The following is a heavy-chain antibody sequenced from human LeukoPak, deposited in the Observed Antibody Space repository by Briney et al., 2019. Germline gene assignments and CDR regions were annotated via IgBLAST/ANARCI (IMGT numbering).Heavy chain of an antibody. CDR2: ISYDGSNK. V-gene: IGHV3-30*01. CDR3: ARDRPWYFDL. J-gene: IGHJ2*01. Sequence: GGSLRLSCAASGFTFSSYAMHWVRQAPGKGLEWVAVISYDGSNKYYADSVKGRFTISRDNSKNTLYLQMNSLRDEDTAVYYCARDRPWYFDLWGRGTLVTVSS. CDR1: GFTFSSYA.